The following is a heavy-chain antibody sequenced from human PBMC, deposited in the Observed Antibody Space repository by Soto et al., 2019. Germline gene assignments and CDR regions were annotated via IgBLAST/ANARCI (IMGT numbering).Heavy chain of an antibody. Sequence: EVQLVESGGGLVQPGGSLRLPCAASGFTFRNYWMHWVRQAPGKGLVWVSRVNSDGDTTYYADSVKGRFTISRDNAKNTLHLQMNSLGAEDTAVYYCASNYAYAEGYYFYGIDVWGQGTTVTVSS. V-gene: IGHV3-74*01. CDR3: ASNYAYAEGYYFYGIDV. J-gene: IGHJ6*02. CDR1: GFTFRNYW. CDR2: VNSDGDTT. D-gene: IGHD3-16*01.